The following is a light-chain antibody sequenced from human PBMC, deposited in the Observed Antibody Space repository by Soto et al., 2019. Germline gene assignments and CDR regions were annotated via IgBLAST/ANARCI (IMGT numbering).Light chain of an antibody. CDR3: QQHDKWPRT. V-gene: IGKV3-11*01. CDR1: QSVCSY. CDR2: GAS. J-gene: IGKJ2*01. Sequence: EIVLTQSPATLSVSLGDRATLSCRASQSVCSYLAWYQHQPGKAPRLLIYGASNRATDIPGRFSGRGSGTDFTLTISSLESGDSAVYYCQQHDKWPRTFGQGTKLEIQ.